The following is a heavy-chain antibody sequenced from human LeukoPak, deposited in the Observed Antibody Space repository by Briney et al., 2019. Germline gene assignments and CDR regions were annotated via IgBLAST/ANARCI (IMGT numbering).Heavy chain of an antibody. J-gene: IGHJ4*02. CDR2: ISYDGSNK. Sequence: PGGSLRLSCAASGFTFSSYAMHWVRQAPGKGLEWVAVISYDGSNKYYADSVKGRFTISRDNSKNTLYLQLNSLRAEDTAVYYCARDRGYCSSTSCSSFDYWGQGTLVTVSS. V-gene: IGHV3-30-3*01. CDR3: ARDRGYCSSTSCSSFDY. CDR1: GFTFSSYA. D-gene: IGHD2-2*01.